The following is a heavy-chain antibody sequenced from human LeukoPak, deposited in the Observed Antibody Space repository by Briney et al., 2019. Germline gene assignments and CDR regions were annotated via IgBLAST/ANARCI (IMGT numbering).Heavy chain of an antibody. D-gene: IGHD3-10*01. CDR1: GFTFDDCA. CDR3: AKAGADSGYFDY. V-gene: IGHV3-9*01. CDR2: SSWNSGSI. Sequence: GGSLRLSCAASGFTFDDCAMHWVRQAPGKGLEWVSGSSWNSGSIGYADSVKGRFTISRDNAKNALYLHMNSLRAEDTALYYCAKAGADSGYFDYWGQGTLVTVSS. J-gene: IGHJ4*02.